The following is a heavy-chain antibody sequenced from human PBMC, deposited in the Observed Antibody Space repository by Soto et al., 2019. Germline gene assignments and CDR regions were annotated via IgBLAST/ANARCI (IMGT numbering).Heavy chain of an antibody. CDR1: GFSLYNYA. D-gene: IGHD1-1*01. V-gene: IGHV3-48*01. CDR2: ISLSSANI. CDR3: VRDPSRGNAWARYVDL. J-gene: IGHJ2*01. Sequence: EVQLVESGGGLVQPGGSLRLSCAASGFSLYNYAMDWVRQAPGQGLEWVSYISLSSANIHYADSVRGRFTVSRDNAKNSLYLQMNSLSAEDTAVYYCVRDPSRGNAWARYVDLWGRGTLVTVSS.